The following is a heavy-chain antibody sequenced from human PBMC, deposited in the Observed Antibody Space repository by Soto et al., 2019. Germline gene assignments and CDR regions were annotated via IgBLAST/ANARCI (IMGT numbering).Heavy chain of an antibody. Sequence: SETLSLTCTVSGGSISSSSYYWGWIRQPPGKGLEWIGSIYYSGSTYYNPSLKSRVTISVDTSKNQFSLKLSSVTAADTAVYYCARRLSSSWYVFDYWGQGTLVTVSS. D-gene: IGHD6-13*01. CDR2: IYYSGST. CDR3: ARRLSSSWYVFDY. J-gene: IGHJ4*02. CDR1: GGSISSSSYY. V-gene: IGHV4-39*01.